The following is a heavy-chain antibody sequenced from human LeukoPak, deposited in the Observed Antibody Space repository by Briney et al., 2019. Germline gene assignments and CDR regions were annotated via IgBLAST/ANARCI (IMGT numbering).Heavy chain of an antibody. J-gene: IGHJ4*02. CDR1: GFTFSYAW. Sequence: GGSLRLSCAGSGFTFSYAWMTWVRQGPGKGLEWVGHIRVRSDGGTTDYAAPVKGRFTISRDDSKNTLYLQMDSLQTEDTAVYYCASLVGFSLYYWGQGTLATVSS. CDR3: ASLVGFSLYY. CDR2: IRVRSDGGTT. V-gene: IGHV3-15*01. D-gene: IGHD1-26*01.